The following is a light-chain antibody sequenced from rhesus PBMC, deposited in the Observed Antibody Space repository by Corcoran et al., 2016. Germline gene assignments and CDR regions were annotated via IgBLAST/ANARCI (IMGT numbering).Light chain of an antibody. CDR3: LQYNSDPRT. Sequence: DIQMTQSPSSLSASVGDRVTITCRASQGISNYLSWYQQKQGKAPKLLIYDAYTLQIGVPSRFSGSGSGTDFTLTISSLQPEDFATYYCLQYNSDPRTFGQGTKVEIK. J-gene: IGKJ1*01. V-gene: IGKV1-43*02. CDR1: QGISNY. CDR2: DAY.